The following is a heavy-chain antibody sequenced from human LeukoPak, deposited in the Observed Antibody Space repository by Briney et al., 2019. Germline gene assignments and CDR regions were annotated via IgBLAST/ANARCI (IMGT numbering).Heavy chain of an antibody. CDR3: ARLYYYDSSGYGYYFDY. V-gene: IGHV4-59*01. D-gene: IGHD3-22*01. J-gene: IGHJ4*02. Sequence: PSETLSLTCTVSGGSISSYYWSWIRQPPGKGLEWIGYIYYSGSTNYNPSLKSRVTISVDTSKNQFSLKLSSVTAADTAVYYCARLYYYDSSGYGYYFDYWGQGTLVTSPQ. CDR2: IYYSGST. CDR1: GGSISSYY.